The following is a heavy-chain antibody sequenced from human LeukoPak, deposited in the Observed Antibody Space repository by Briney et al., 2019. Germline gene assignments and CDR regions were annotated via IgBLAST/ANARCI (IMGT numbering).Heavy chain of an antibody. D-gene: IGHD2-2*01. Sequence: GGSLRLSCAASGFTFSSYWMHWVRQAPGKGPVWVSHIKSDGSSTNYADSVKGRFTISRDNAKNTLYLQMDSLRAEDTAVYYCAGANPAARARYYYYGMDVWGQGTTVTVSS. V-gene: IGHV3-74*01. J-gene: IGHJ6*02. CDR3: AGANPAARARYYYYGMDV. CDR1: GFTFSSYW. CDR2: IKSDGSST.